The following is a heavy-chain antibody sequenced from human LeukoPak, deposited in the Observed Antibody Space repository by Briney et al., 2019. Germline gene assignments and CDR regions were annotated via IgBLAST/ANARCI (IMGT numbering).Heavy chain of an antibody. V-gene: IGHV3-74*01. CDR2: VSGDGTTT. J-gene: IGHJ5*02. CDR3: ARRDCDTIKCRGSNWFDP. Sequence: GGSLRLSCAASGITISRYWMHWVRQAPGKGLVWVSRVSGDGTTTNYADSVKGRFTISRDNAKNSLYLQMNSLRAEDTAVYYCARRDCDTIKCRGSNWFDPWGQGTLVSVSS. D-gene: IGHD3-22*01. CDR1: GITISRYW.